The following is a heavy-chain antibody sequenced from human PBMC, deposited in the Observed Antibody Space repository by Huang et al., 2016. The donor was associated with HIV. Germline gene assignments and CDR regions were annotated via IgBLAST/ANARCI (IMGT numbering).Heavy chain of an antibody. CDR1: GGTFSRYA. V-gene: IGHV1-69*01. CDR2: IIPSLGTT. J-gene: IGHJ2*01. Sequence: QVQLVQSAAEVKKPGSSVKVSCEASGGTFSRYAISWVRQAPGQGLEGMGGIIPSLGTTNHTQKFQGRVTIAADETSGTAYMELRSLRSEDTDVYYCARASERVQLPGGDFDLWGRGTLVTVSS. D-gene: IGHD1-1*01. CDR3: ARASERVQLPGGDFDL.